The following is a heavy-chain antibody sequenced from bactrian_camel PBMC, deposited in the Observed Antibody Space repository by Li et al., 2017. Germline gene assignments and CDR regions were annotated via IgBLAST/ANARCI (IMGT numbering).Heavy chain of an antibody. J-gene: IGHJ4*01. CDR2: IDSRGIT. V-gene: IGHV3-2*01. D-gene: IGHD1*01. CDR3: ATDGPYTCAGGNWIGDRGHGY. CDR1: GFNDSNYC. Sequence: HVQLVESGGGSVQTGGSLRLSCVASGFNDSNYCMGWFREALGKEREGLATIDSRGITAYADSVKGRFTISRDNANNTLYLVMHSLKPEDSGMYYCATDGPYTCAGGNWIGDRGHGYWGQGTQVTVS.